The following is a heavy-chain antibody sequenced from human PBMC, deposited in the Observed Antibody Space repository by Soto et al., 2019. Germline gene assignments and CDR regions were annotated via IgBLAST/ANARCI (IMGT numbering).Heavy chain of an antibody. V-gene: IGHV3-23*01. CDR1: GFTFNSYA. CDR3: AKKRSVVVPAAVNY. Sequence: PGGSLRLSCAASGFTFNSYAMSWVRQAPGKGLEWVSVISGGGGDTYYADSVKGRFTISRDNSKNTLYLEMNRLRAEDTAVYYCAKKRSVVVPAAVNYCGQGTLVTVYS. J-gene: IGHJ4*02. D-gene: IGHD2-2*01. CDR2: ISGGGGDT.